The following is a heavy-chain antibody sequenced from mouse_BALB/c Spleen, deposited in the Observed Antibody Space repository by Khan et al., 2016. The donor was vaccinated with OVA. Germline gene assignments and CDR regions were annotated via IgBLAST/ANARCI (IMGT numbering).Heavy chain of an antibody. V-gene: IGHV7-3*02. CDR2: IRNKANGYTT. Sequence: EVELVESGGGLVQVGGSLRLSCATSGFTFTDYYMNWVRQSPGKALEWLGFIRNKANGYTTENSASVKGRFTISRANSQIFLHVHMITLRTEDSATYYCARADFYEGYFYSLDYWGQGTSVTVSS. D-gene: IGHD2-3*01. CDR1: GFTFTDYY. CDR3: ARADFYEGYFYSLDY. J-gene: IGHJ4*01.